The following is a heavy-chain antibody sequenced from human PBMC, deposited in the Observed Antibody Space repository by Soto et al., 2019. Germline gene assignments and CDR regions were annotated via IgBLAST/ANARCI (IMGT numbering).Heavy chain of an antibody. CDR2: ISPSGVIT. V-gene: IGHV1-46*01. D-gene: IGHD2-2*02. CDR1: GYSFSSYY. CDR3: AREEGYCTRTSCYKEGWGY. J-gene: IGHJ4*02. Sequence: QVQLVQSGAEVKKPGASVKVSCKASGYSFSSYYMHWVRQAPGQGLEWMGMISPSGVITNYAQKFQGRATMTRDTSTSTVYMELSNLRSEDTAVYYCAREEGYCTRTSCYKEGWGYWGQGTLVTVSS.